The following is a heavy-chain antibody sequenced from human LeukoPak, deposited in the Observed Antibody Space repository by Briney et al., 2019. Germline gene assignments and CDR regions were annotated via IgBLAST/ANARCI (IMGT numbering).Heavy chain of an antibody. CDR3: ARVTNYYYVMDV. Sequence: GGSLRLSCAASGFTFGSYSMNWVRQAPGKGLEWVSSISSSSSYIYYVDSVKGRFTISRDNAKNSMYLQLNSLRAEDTAVYYCARVTNYYYVMDVWGQGTTVTVSS. CDR1: GFTFGSYS. V-gene: IGHV3-21*01. CDR2: ISSSSSYI. J-gene: IGHJ6*02. D-gene: IGHD1/OR15-1a*01.